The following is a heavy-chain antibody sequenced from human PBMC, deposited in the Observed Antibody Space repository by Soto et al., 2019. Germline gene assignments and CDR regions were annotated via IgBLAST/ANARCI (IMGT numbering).Heavy chain of an antibody. J-gene: IGHJ5*02. CDR2: IRSYSGNT. CDR3: PRDIKSGDYSRWFDP. CDR1: GPTFTSSG. V-gene: IGHV1-18*01. Sequence: PPGQVFSKPSGPTFTSSGICLSRQTPVQGREGRGWIRSYSGNTGYVKKFQGRVTMTRDTCMRTAYMELSSLPSADTAVYYCPRDIKSGDYSRWFDPWGQGTLVTVSS. D-gene: IGHD4-17*01.